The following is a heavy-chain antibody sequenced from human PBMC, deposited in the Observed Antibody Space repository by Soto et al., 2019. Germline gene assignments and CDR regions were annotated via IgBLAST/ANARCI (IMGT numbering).Heavy chain of an antibody. CDR1: GGSFSGYY. Sequence: QVQLQQWGAGLLKPSETLSLSCAVYGGSFSGYYWSWIRQPPGKGLEWIGEINHSGTTNYNPSLKARVTISVDTAKNQFSLRLSSVTAADTAFYYVGRPAIAAAVSAFEYWGQGTLVTVSS. V-gene: IGHV4-34*01. CDR3: GRPAIAAAVSAFEY. D-gene: IGHD6-13*01. J-gene: IGHJ4*02. CDR2: INHSGTT.